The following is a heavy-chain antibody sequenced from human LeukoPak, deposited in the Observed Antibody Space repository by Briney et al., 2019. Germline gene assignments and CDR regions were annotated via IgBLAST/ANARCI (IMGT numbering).Heavy chain of an antibody. CDR1: GFTFTSYE. V-gene: IGHV3-48*03. CDR2: ITISGSTI. CDR3: ARATSFDY. J-gene: IGHJ4*02. Sequence: GGSLRLSCAASGFTFTSYEMNWVRQAPGKGLEWVSYITISGSTIYYADSVKGRFTISRDNAKNSLYLQMNSPRAEDTAVYYCARATSFDYWGQGTLVTVSS.